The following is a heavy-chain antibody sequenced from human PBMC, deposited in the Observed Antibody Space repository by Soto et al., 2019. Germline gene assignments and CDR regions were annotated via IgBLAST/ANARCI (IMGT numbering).Heavy chain of an antibody. J-gene: IGHJ4*02. CDR1: GFMLSSYE. CDR3: ERNGWCSSTRCLIDY. CDR2: ISRSGNTK. V-gene: IGHV3-48*03. D-gene: IGHD2-2*01. Sequence: GXLRLSCLASGFMLSSYEMNWVRQAPGKGLEWVSFISRSGNTKYYADSVKGRFTISRDNPKNSLFLEMNSLTAEDTAVYYCERNGWCSSTRCLIDYWGQGTLVTVYS.